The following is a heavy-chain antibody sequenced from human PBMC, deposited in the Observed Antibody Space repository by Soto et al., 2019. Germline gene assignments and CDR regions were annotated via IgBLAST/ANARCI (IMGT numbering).Heavy chain of an antibody. CDR2: IIPIFGTV. D-gene: IGHD1-1*01. J-gene: IGHJ6*02. CDR1: GGTFSSYA. CDR3: ARGRNWKGQRDYYYYGMDV. V-gene: IGHV1-69*13. Sequence: SVKVSCKASGGTFSSYAISWVRQAPGQGXEWMGGIIPIFGTVNYAQKFQGRVTITADESTSTAYMELSSLRSEDTAVYYCARGRNWKGQRDYYYYGMDVWGQGTTVTVSS.